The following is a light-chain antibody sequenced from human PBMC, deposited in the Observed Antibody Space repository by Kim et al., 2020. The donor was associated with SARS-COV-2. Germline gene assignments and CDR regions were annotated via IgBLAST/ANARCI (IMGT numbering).Light chain of an antibody. CDR3: QQYGSSPWT. CDR1: QSVSSSY. J-gene: IGKJ1*01. Sequence: EIVLTQSPGTLSLSPGERDTLSCRASQSVSSSYLAWYQQKPGQAPRLLIYGASSGATGIPDRFSGSGSGTDFTLTISRLEPEDFAVYYCQQYGSSPWTFGQGTKVDSK. CDR2: GAS. V-gene: IGKV3-20*01.